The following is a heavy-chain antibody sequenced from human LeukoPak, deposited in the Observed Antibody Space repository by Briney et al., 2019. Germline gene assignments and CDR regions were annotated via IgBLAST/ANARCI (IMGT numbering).Heavy chain of an antibody. Sequence: KPSETLSLTCTVSGGSISSGGYYWSWVRQHPEKGLEWIGYIYYSGTAYYNPSLKSRVTMSVDTSKNQFSLKLDSVTAADTAAYYCARFSNDHGVKFDYWGQGTLVTVSS. V-gene: IGHV4-31*03. CDR2: IYYSGTA. CDR3: ARFSNDHGVKFDY. CDR1: GGSISSGGYY. D-gene: IGHD4-17*01. J-gene: IGHJ4*02.